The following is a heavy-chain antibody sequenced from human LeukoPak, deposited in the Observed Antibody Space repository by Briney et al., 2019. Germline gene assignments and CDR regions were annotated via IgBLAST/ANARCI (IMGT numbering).Heavy chain of an antibody. J-gene: IGHJ3*02. CDR2: ISSGSSTI. Sequence: PGGSLRLSCAASGFTFSSYSMNWVRQAPGKGLEWVSYISSGSSTIYYADSVKGRFTISRDNAKNSLYLQMNSLRAEDTAVYYCAAEDGSGALNDAFDIWGQGTMVTVSS. V-gene: IGHV3-48*04. D-gene: IGHD3-10*01. CDR3: AAEDGSGALNDAFDI. CDR1: GFTFSSYS.